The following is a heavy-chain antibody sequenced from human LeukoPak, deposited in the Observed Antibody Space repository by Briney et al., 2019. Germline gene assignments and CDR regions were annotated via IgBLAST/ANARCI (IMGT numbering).Heavy chain of an antibody. CDR1: GFTFSTYS. CDR3: SRGPTMKMDV. J-gene: IGHJ6*04. V-gene: IGHV3-21*01. D-gene: IGHD3-22*01. Sequence: GGSLRLSCEASGFTFSTYSMNWVRQAAGKGLKWVSSINSRSSSIYYADSVKGRFTISRDNAKNSLYLQMNSLRAEDTAVYYCSRGPTMKMDVWGKGTTVTVSS. CDR2: INSRSSSI.